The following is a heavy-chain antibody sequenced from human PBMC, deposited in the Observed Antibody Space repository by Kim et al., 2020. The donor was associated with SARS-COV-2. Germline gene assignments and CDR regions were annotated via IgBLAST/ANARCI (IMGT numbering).Heavy chain of an antibody. Sequence: SETLSLTCTVSGGSISSYYWSWIRQPPGKGLEWIGYIYYSGNTKYNPSLKSRVTISVDTSKNQFSLKLSSVTAADTAVYYCARGPPFDWLGYDYWGQGTLVTVSS. CDR2: IYYSGNT. D-gene: IGHD3-9*01. V-gene: IGHV4-59*13. J-gene: IGHJ4*02. CDR3: ARGPPFDWLGYDY. CDR1: GGSISSYY.